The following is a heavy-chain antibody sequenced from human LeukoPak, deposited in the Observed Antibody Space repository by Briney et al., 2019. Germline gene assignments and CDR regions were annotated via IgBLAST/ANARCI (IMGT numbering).Heavy chain of an antibody. CDR1: GFTFSSYS. D-gene: IGHD2-15*01. CDR3: ARDSRYCSGGSCYGMDV. Sequence: GGSLRLSCAASGFTFSSYSMNWVRQAPGKGLEWVSSISSSSSYIYYADSVKGRFTISRDNAKKSLYLQMNSLRAEDTAVYYCARDSRYCSGGSCYGMDVWGKGTTVTVSS. V-gene: IGHV3-21*01. CDR2: ISSSSSYI. J-gene: IGHJ6*04.